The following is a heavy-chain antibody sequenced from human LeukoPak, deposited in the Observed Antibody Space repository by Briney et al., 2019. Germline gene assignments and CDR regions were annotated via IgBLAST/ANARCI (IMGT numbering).Heavy chain of an antibody. Sequence: SESLSLTCTVSGGSISNYYWSWIRQLPGKGLEWIGYIYTSGSTNYNPSLKSRVTISVDTSKNQFSLKLSSVTAADTAVYYCARTYSTSSFFDYWGQGTLVTVSS. J-gene: IGHJ4*02. CDR1: GGSISNYY. V-gene: IGHV4-4*09. CDR2: IYTSGST. CDR3: ARTYSTSSFFDY. D-gene: IGHD6-6*01.